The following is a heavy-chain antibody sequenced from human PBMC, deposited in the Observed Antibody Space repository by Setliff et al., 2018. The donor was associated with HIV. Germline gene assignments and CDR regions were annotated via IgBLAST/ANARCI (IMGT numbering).Heavy chain of an antibody. Sequence: PSETLSLTCTVSGGSISSGGYYWSWIRQHPGKGLEWIGYIHYSGNTYNNPSLNSRISISVDMSKNKFSLKLSSLTAADPAVYYCARGGLGVVTSFDSWGPGTLVTVSS. CDR1: GGSISSGGYY. CDR2: IHYSGNT. CDR3: ARGGLGVVTSFDS. D-gene: IGHD3-3*01. V-gene: IGHV4-31*03. J-gene: IGHJ4*02.